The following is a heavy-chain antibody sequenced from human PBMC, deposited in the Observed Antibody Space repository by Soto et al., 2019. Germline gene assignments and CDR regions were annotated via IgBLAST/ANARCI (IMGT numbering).Heavy chain of an antibody. Sequence: SETLSLTCTVSGGSISSGDYYWSWIRQPPVKGLEWIGYIYYSGSTYYNPSLKSRVTISVDTSKNQFSLKLSSVTAADTAVYYCARGRRRYYDSRAFDSWGQGTLVPVS. J-gene: IGHJ4*02. CDR1: GGSISSGDYY. CDR2: IYYSGST. D-gene: IGHD3-22*01. V-gene: IGHV4-30-4*01. CDR3: ARGRRRYYDSRAFDS.